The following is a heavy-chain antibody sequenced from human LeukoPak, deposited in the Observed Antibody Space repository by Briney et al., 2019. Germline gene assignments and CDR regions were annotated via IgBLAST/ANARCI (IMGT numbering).Heavy chain of an antibody. V-gene: IGHV1-2*02. CDR2: ILPDGRDT. CDR1: GYTFAAHH. Sequence: ASVKVSSKASGYTFAAHHIHWVRQAPGQGLEWMGWILPDGRDTKYSQKFQDRMTLTTDTSTNTAYMELNRLIPDDTAVYYCSGRYGPGPVWGQGTLISASP. D-gene: IGHD3-10*01. J-gene: IGHJ4*02. CDR3: SGRYGPGPV.